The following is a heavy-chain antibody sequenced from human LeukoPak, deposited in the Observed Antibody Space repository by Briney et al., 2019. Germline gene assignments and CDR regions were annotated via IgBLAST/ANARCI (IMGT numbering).Heavy chain of an antibody. J-gene: IGHJ4*02. Sequence: PGGSLRLSRAASGFTFSSYSMNWVRQAPGKGLEWVSSISSSSSYIYYADSVKGRFTISRDNAKNSLYLQMNSLRAEDTAVYYCARDSVEMATIWGFDYWGQGTLVTVSS. CDR3: ARDSVEMATIWGFDY. CDR2: ISSSSSYI. D-gene: IGHD5-24*01. CDR1: GFTFSSYS. V-gene: IGHV3-21*01.